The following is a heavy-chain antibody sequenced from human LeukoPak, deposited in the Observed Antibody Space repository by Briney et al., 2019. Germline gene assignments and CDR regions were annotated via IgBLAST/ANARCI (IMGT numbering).Heavy chain of an antibody. Sequence: PSETLSLTCAVYGGSFSGYYWSWIRQPPGKGLEWIGEINHSGSTNYNPSLKSRVTISVDTSKNQFSLKLSSVTAADTAVYYCATTLKAASYWGQGTLVTVSS. V-gene: IGHV4-34*01. D-gene: IGHD6-13*01. J-gene: IGHJ4*02. CDR3: ATTLKAASY. CDR2: INHSGST. CDR1: GGSFSGYY.